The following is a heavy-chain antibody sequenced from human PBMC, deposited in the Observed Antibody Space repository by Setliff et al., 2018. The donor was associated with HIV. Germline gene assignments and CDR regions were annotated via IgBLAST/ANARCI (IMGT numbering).Heavy chain of an antibody. J-gene: IGHJ4*02. CDR2: ISAFNGNT. V-gene: IGHV1-18*01. D-gene: IGHD5-12*01. CDR1: GYTFTNFG. CDR3: ARGGYGWGDLGPVLDY. Sequence: ASVKVSCKASGYTFTNFGITWVRQAPGQGLEWMGWISAFNGNTNYAQKLQGRFTMTTDTSTSTAYMELRSLRSDDTAVYYCARGGYGWGDLGPVLDYWGQGTLVTAPQ.